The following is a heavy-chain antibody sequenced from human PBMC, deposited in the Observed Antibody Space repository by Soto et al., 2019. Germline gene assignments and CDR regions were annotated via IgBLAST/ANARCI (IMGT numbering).Heavy chain of an antibody. D-gene: IGHD3-3*01. CDR1: GGTFSSYA. J-gene: IGHJ4*02. V-gene: IGHV1-69*13. CDR2: IIPIFGTA. Sequence: ASVKVSCKASGGTFSSYAISWVRQAPGQGLEWMGGIIPIFGTANYAQKFQGRVTITADESTSTAYMELSSLRSEDTAVYYCARDRATYDFWSGNFDYWGQGTLVTVSS. CDR3: ARDRATYDFWSGNFDY.